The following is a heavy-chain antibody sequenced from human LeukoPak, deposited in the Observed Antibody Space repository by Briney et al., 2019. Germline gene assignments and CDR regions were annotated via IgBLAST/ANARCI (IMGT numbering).Heavy chain of an antibody. CDR3: ARGGYSYGLKAFDY. V-gene: IGHV4-59*01. J-gene: IGHJ4*02. D-gene: IGHD5-18*01. Sequence: SETLSLTCTVSGGSISSYYWSWIRQPPGKGLEWIGYIYYSGSTNYNPSLKSRVTISVDTSKNQFSLKLSSVTAADTAVYYCARGGYSYGLKAFDYWGQGTLVTVFS. CDR1: GGSISSYY. CDR2: IYYSGST.